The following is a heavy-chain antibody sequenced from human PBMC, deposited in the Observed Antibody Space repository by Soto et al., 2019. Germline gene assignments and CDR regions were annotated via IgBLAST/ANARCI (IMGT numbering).Heavy chain of an antibody. D-gene: IGHD1-26*01. CDR1: VGSIISTSYH. CDR2: THYSGSA. J-gene: IGHJ4*02. Sequence: ETLSLTCSVSVGSIISTSYHWGWIRQAPGKGLEWIGNTHYSGSAYYNPSLKSRVTLSVDTSKNQFSLNLNSVTAADTAVYFCARRGVGVTKGFDYWGQGTLVTVSS. CDR3: ARRGVGVTKGFDY. V-gene: IGHV4-39*01.